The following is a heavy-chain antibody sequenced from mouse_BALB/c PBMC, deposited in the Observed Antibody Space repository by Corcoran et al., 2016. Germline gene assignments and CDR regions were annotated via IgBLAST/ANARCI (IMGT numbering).Heavy chain of an antibody. J-gene: IGHJ3*01. CDR1: GFSLSTSGMG. D-gene: IGHD4-1*01. CDR2: IYWDDDK. V-gene: IGHV8-12*01. Sequence: QVTLKESGPGILQPSQTLSLTCSFSGFSLSTSGMGVSWIRQPSGKGLEWLAHIYWDDDKRYNPSLKSRLTISKDTSRNQVFLKITSVDTTDTATYYCARSELGRERFAYWGLGTLVTVSA. CDR3: ARSELGRERFAY.